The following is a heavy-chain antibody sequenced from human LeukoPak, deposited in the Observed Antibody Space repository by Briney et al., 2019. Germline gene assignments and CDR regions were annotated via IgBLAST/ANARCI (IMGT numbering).Heavy chain of an antibody. V-gene: IGHV4-59*08. Sequence: SETLSLTCTVSGGSISSYYWSWIRQPPGKGLEWIGYIYYSGSTNYNPSLKSLVTISVDTSKNQFSLKLSSVTAADTAVYYCARHLRFLEWHGDAFDIWGQGTMVTVSS. CDR1: GGSISSYY. CDR2: IYYSGST. J-gene: IGHJ3*02. CDR3: ARHLRFLEWHGDAFDI. D-gene: IGHD3-3*01.